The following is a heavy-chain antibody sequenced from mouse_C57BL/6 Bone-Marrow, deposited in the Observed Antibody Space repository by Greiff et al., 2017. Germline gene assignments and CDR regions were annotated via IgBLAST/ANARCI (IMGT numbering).Heavy chain of an antibody. Sequence: VQLQQSGAELVRPGTSVKMSCKASGYTFTNYWFGWAKQRPGHGLEWIGDIYTGGGYTNYNEKFKGKATLTADKSSSTSYMQFSSLTSEDSAIYYCARYDGYYVPFAYWGQGTLVTVSA. CDR2: IYTGGGYT. CDR1: GYTFTNYW. D-gene: IGHD2-3*01. J-gene: IGHJ3*01. CDR3: ARYDGYYVPFAY. V-gene: IGHV1-63*01.